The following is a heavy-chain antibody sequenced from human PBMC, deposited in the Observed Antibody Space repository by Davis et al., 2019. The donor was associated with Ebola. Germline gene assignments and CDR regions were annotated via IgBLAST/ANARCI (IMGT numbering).Heavy chain of an antibody. V-gene: IGHV3-9*01. CDR2: ISWYSGSI. Sequence: PGGSLRLSCAASGFTFDDYAMHWVRHAPGKGLEWVSGISWYSGSIGYADSVKGRFTISRDNAKNSLYLQMNSLRAEDTAVYYCARDSDAGRIAVAGTGWYFDLWGRGTLVTVSS. CDR3: ARDSDAGRIAVAGTGWYFDL. D-gene: IGHD6-19*01. CDR1: GFTFDDYA. J-gene: IGHJ2*01.